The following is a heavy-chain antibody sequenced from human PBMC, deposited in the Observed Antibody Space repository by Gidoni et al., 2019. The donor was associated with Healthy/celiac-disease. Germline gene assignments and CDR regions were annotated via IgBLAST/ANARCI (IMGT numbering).Heavy chain of an antibody. D-gene: IGHD3-3*01. CDR3: ARVDFWSGYYALGMDV. J-gene: IGHJ6*02. CDR1: GYTFTSYA. CDR2: INTNTGKP. Sequence: QVQLVQSGSELKKPGASVKVSCKASGYTFTSYAMNWVRQAPGQGLEWMGWINTNTGKPTYAPGLTRRFVFSFDTSVSTAYLQISSLKAEDTAVYYCARVDFWSGYYALGMDVWGQGTTVTVSS. V-gene: IGHV7-4-1*02.